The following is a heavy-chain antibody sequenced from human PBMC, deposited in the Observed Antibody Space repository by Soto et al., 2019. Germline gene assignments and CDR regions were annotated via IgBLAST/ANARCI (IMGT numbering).Heavy chain of an antibody. CDR3: ASSYGSGYRAFDY. CDR1: GDTFNFYS. J-gene: IGHJ4*02. CDR2: VNPIVSMS. Sequence: QVQLVQSGAEVKRPGSSVKVSCKASGDTFNFYSINWVRQAPGLGLEWMGRVNPIVSMSNYAQKFQGRVTMPADRYTSTAYMELSSLRTEDTAIYYCASSYGSGYRAFDYWGQGALVTVSS. D-gene: IGHD3-10*01. V-gene: IGHV1-69*02.